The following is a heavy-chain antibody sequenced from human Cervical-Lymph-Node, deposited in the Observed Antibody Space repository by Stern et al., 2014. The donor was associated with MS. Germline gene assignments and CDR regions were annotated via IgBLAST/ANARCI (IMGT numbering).Heavy chain of an antibody. D-gene: IGHD2-2*01. Sequence: EVQLVQSGAEVKKPGGSLKISCKGSGYSFTSYWIGWVRQMPGKGLEWMGIIKPGDSETRYRPSFQGQVTIAADKSISTAYLQWSSLKASDTAMYFCARRHCSSRRCGWFDPWGQGTLVTVSS. V-gene: IGHV5-51*01. CDR1: GYSFTSYW. CDR2: IKPGDSET. J-gene: IGHJ5*02. CDR3: ARRHCSSRRCGWFDP.